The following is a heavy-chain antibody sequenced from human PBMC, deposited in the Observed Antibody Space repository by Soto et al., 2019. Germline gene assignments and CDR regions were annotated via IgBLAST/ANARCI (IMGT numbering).Heavy chain of an antibody. Sequence: GGSLRLSCEASGFTISECSMNWVRQTPGKGLEWLAYITIRTGNVHYADSVRGRFTISADIAENSVILQLSSLTSEDTAVYYCARDDSGFSGSHYIDYFNYWGQGALVTV. J-gene: IGHJ4*02. D-gene: IGHD1-26*01. CDR2: ITIRTGNV. CDR3: ARDDSGFSGSHYIDYFNY. CDR1: GFTISECS. V-gene: IGHV3-48*01.